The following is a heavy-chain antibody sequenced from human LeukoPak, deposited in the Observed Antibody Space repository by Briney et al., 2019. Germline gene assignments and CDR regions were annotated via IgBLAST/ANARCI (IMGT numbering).Heavy chain of an antibody. D-gene: IGHD1-26*01. CDR1: GFTFSSYS. J-gene: IGHJ4*02. Sequence: GGSLRLSCAASGFTFSSYSMNWVRQAPGKGLEGGSYISSSSSTIYYADSVKGRFTISRDNAKNSLYLQMNSLRDEDTAVYYCARAKGGSYPGFDYWGQGTLVTVSS. V-gene: IGHV3-48*02. CDR2: ISSSSSTI. CDR3: ARAKGGSYPGFDY.